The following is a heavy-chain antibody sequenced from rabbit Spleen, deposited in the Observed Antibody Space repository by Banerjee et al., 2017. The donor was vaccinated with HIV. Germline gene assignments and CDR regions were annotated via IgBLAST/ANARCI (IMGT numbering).Heavy chain of an antibody. CDR1: GFSFSSYYW. Sequence: QQQLVESGGGLVKPEGSLTLTCKASGFSFSSYYWICWVRQAPGKGLEWIACINAATAKPVYATWAKGRFTISRTSSTTVTLRMTSLTATDTATYFCARDLVGVIGWNFYLWGQGTLVTVS. V-gene: IGHV1S45*01. CDR2: INAATAKP. CDR3: ARDLVGVIGWNFYL. D-gene: IGHD1-1*01. J-gene: IGHJ4*01.